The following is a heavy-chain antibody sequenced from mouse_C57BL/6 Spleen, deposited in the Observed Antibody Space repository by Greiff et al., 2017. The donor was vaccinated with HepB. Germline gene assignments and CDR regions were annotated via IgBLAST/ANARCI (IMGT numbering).Heavy chain of an antibody. D-gene: IGHD2-4*01. CDR2: INPSSGYT. V-gene: IGHV1-7*01. J-gene: IGHJ2*01. CDR3: ARRDYDYDVDY. CDR1: GYTFTSYW. Sequence: LQESGADLAKPGASVKLSCKASGYTFTSYWMHWVKQRPGQGLDWIGYINPSSGYTKYNQKFKDKATLTADKSSSTAYMQLSSLTYEDAAVYYCARRDYDYDVDYWGQRTTLTVSS.